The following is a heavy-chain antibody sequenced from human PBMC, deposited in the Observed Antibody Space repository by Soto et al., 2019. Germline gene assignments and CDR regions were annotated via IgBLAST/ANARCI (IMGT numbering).Heavy chain of an antibody. CDR3: ATVGSGTYVLGPLDS. CDR1: AFSLKTYW. D-gene: IGHD3-10*01. J-gene: IGHJ4*02. Sequence: EVQWVESGGGLVLPGGSLGLSCVGSAFSLKTYWMAWVRQAPGKGLECVANIRQYGDGTFYVDSVKGRFTISRDNANKSVYLQMDTLRAEDTGVYSVATVGSGTYVLGPLDSWGQGIMVIVSS. V-gene: IGHV3-7*03. CDR2: IRQYGDGT.